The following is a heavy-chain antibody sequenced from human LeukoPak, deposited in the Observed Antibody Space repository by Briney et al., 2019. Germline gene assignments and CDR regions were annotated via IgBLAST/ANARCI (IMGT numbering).Heavy chain of an antibody. V-gene: IGHV1-18*01. Sequence: ASVKVSCKASGYTFTSYGISWVRQAPGQGLEWMGWISAYNGNTNYAQKLQGRVTMTTDTSASTAYMELSSLRSEDTAVYYCARDQEYYDFWSGYYSYYYYGMDVWGQGTTVTVSS. D-gene: IGHD3-3*01. CDR3: ARDQEYYDFWSGYYSYYYYGMDV. CDR1: GYTFTSYG. J-gene: IGHJ6*02. CDR2: ISAYNGNT.